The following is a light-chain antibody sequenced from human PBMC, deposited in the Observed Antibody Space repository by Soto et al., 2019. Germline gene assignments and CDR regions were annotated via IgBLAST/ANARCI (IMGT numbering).Light chain of an antibody. CDR3: QTWGTGIEV. J-gene: IGLJ2*01. V-gene: IGLV4-69*01. CDR2: LNSDGSH. CDR1: TGHISYA. Sequence: QPVLTQSPSASASLGASVKLTCTLSTGHISYAIAWHQQQPEKGPRYLMKLNSDGSHSKGDEIPDRFSGSSSGAERYLTISSLQSEDEADYYCQTWGTGIEVFGGGTKLTVL.